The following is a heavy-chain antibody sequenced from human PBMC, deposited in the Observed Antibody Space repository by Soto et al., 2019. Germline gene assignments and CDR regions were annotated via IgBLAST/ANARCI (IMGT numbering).Heavy chain of an antibody. Sequence: QVQLQESGPGLVKPSETLSLTCTVSGGSISSYYWSWIRQPPGKGLEWIGYSYYSGSTNYNPSLKSRTTISSDTSKSQGSLKLSSVTAADTALYYRARHISSGTNVAAIRSFDPWGQGTLVAVSS. V-gene: IGHV4-59*08. CDR3: ARHISSGTNVAAIRSFDP. CDR1: GGSISSYY. CDR2: SYYSGST. J-gene: IGHJ5*02. D-gene: IGHD1-7*01.